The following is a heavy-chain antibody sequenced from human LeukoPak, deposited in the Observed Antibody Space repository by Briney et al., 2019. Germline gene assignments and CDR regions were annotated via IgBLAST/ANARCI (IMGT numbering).Heavy chain of an antibody. CDR2: IYYSGST. J-gene: IGHJ4*02. CDR3: ARAGERLDYVWGSYRFDY. V-gene: IGHV4-39*07. D-gene: IGHD3-16*02. Sequence: PSETLSLTCTVSGGSISSGSNYWGWIRQPPGKGLEWIGSIYYSGSTYYNPSLKSRVTISVDTSKNQFSLKLSSVTAADTAVYYCARAGERLDYVWGSYRFDYWGQGILVTVSS. CDR1: GGSISSGSNY.